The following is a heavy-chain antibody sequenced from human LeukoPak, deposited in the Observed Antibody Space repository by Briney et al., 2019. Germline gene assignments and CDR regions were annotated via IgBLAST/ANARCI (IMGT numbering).Heavy chain of an antibody. CDR2: IRYDGSNK. V-gene: IGHV3-30*02. CDR3: VRDVGAVRGEVYFDY. Sequence: GGSLRLSCAASGFTFSSYGMHWVRQAPGKGLEWVAFIRYDGSNKYYADSVKGRFTISRDNSKNTLYLQMNSLRAEDTAVYYCVRDVGAVRGEVYFDYWGQGTLVTVSS. J-gene: IGHJ4*02. CDR1: GFTFSSYG. D-gene: IGHD3-10*01.